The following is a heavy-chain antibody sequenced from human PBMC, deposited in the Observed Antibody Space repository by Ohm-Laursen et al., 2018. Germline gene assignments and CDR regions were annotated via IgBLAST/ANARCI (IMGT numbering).Heavy chain of an antibody. V-gene: IGHV3-23*01. J-gene: IGHJ1*01. CDR1: GFSFSSYA. Sequence: LRLSCTASGFSFSSYAMGWVRQAPGKGLEWVSTISDSGGGTYYADSVKGRFTISRDNSKNTLYLQMNSLRAEDTAVYYCAKERDVSTGYALQHWGQGTLVTVS. D-gene: IGHD3-9*01. CDR3: AKERDVSTGYALQH. CDR2: ISDSGGGT.